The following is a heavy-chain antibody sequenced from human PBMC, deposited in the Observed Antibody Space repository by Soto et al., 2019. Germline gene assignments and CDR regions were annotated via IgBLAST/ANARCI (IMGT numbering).Heavy chain of an antibody. Sequence: SETLSLTCTVSGGSISSNYWTWIRQPPGKGLEWIGYVYNSGSTNYHPSLKSRVTISEDTSKSQFSLKVNSMTAADTAVYYWARYRREAVAGYTLDNWGQGILVTVSS. D-gene: IGHD6-13*01. CDR3: ARYRREAVAGYTLDN. J-gene: IGHJ4*02. CDR1: GGSISSNY. CDR2: VYNSGST. V-gene: IGHV4-59*01.